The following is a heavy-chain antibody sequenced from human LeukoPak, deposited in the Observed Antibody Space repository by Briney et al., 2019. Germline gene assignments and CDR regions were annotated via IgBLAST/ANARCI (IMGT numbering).Heavy chain of an antibody. CDR1: GFSFSSDG. V-gene: IGHV3-23*01. D-gene: IGHD2-2*01. J-gene: IGHJ4*02. Sequence: PTGGSLRLSCSASGFSFSSDGMSWVRQAPGKGLEWVSGILGLGGAGRTYYADSVKGRSTISRDDSKNTLYLQMNSLRAEDTAVYYCAHGTMYQLDYWGQGTLVTVSS. CDR2: ILGLGGAGRT. CDR3: AHGTMYQLDY.